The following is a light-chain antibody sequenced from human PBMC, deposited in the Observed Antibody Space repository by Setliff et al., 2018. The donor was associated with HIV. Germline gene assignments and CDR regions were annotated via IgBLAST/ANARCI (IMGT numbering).Light chain of an antibody. J-gene: IGLJ1*01. CDR1: SSDIGGYKS. Sequence: QSALAQPASVSGSPGQSITISCTGTSSDIGGYKSVSWYQQHPGKAPKLMIYDVSNRPSGVSNRFSGSKSGNTASLTISELQAEDEADYYCCSLTSTSSYVFGTGTKVTVL. CDR2: DVS. CDR3: CSLTSTSSYV. V-gene: IGLV2-14*03.